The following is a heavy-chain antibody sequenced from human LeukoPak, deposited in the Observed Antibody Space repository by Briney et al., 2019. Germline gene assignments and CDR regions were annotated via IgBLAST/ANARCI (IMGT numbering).Heavy chain of an antibody. CDR1: GFTFNNAW. CDR3: SAGIGRIDF. D-gene: IGHD3-3*02. J-gene: IGHJ4*02. CDR2: IRSKSDGRST. V-gene: IGHV3-15*01. Sequence: GGSLRLSCTVSGFTFNNAWMSWVRQAPGKGLEWGGHIRSKSDGRSTNYAAPGTGRFTSSRDDPTNTLYLEMNSVKTEYTAVYYCSAGIGRIDFWGQGTLVTVSS.